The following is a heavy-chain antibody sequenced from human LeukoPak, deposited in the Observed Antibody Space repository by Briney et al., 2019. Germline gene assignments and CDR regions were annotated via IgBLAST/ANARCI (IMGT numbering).Heavy chain of an antibody. V-gene: IGHV4-34*01. CDR2: INHSGST. D-gene: IGHD6-19*01. J-gene: IGHJ5*02. CDR1: GGSFSGYY. CDR3: ARLRGSGWYGGRWFDP. Sequence: SETLSLTCAVYGGSFSGYYWSWIRQPPGKGLEWIGEINHSGSTNYNPSLKSRVTISVDTSKNQFSLKLSSVTAADTAVYYCARLRGSGWYGGRWFDPWGQGTLVTVSS.